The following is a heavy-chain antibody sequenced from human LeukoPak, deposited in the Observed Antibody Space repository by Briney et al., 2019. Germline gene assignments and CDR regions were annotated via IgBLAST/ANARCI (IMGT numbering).Heavy chain of an antibody. CDR1: GFTFSSYG. D-gene: IGHD3-3*01. V-gene: IGHV3-7*01. CDR2: IKQDGSEK. J-gene: IGHJ4*02. Sequence: GGSLRLSCAASGFTFSSYGMHWVRQAPGKGLEWVANIKQDGSEKYYVDSVKGRFTISRDNAKNSLYLQMNSLRAEDTAVYYCARVGLYDFWSGPPAGYFDYWGQGTLVTVSS. CDR3: ARVGLYDFWSGPPAGYFDY.